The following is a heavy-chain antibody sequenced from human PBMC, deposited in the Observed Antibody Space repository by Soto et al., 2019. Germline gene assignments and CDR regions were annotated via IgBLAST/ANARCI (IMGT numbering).Heavy chain of an antibody. D-gene: IGHD5-12*01. Sequence: SVKVSCKASGGTFSSYAISWVRQAPGQGLEWMGGIIPIFGTANYAQKFQGRVTITADKSTSTAYMELSSLRSEDTAVYCCAREGRRGDGYNFTVYWGQGTLVTVSS. CDR3: AREGRRGDGYNFTVY. V-gene: IGHV1-69*06. CDR2: IIPIFGTA. CDR1: GGTFSSYA. J-gene: IGHJ4*02.